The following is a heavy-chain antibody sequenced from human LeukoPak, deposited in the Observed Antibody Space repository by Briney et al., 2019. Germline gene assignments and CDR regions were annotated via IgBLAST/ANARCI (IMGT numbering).Heavy chain of an antibody. CDR1: GGTFSSYA. Sequence: ASVKVSCKASGGTFSSYAISWVRQAPGQGLERMGGIIPIFGTANYAQKFQGRVTITADESTSTAYMELSSLRSEDTAVYYCARAPVLVVAATLVDAAFDYWGQGTLVTVSS. V-gene: IGHV1-69*13. D-gene: IGHD2-15*01. CDR2: IIPIFGTA. CDR3: ARAPVLVVAATLVDAAFDY. J-gene: IGHJ4*02.